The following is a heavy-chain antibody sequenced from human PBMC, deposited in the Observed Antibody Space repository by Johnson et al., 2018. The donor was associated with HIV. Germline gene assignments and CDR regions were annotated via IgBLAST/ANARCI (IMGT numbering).Heavy chain of an antibody. Sequence: QVQLVESGGGLVQPGGSLRISCSASGFTVSRHYMNWVRQAPGKGLEWVAFIRYDGSNKYYADSVKGRFTVSRDDSKNSVYLQMSSLKTEDTAVYYCTRDRDGVGVSWGQGTMVTVSS. CDR1: GFTVSRHY. CDR3: TRDRDGVGVS. D-gene: IGHD3-10*01. CDR2: IRYDGSNK. V-gene: IGHV3-33*08. J-gene: IGHJ3*01.